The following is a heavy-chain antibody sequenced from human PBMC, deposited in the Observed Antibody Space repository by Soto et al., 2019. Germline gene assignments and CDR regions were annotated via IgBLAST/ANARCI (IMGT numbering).Heavy chain of an antibody. Sequence: GESLKISCKGSGYSFTSYWIGWVRQMPGKGLEWMGIIYPGDSDTRYSPSFQGQVTISADKSISTAYLQWSSLKASDTAMYHCASSPAYGSSWYGIPPDLSHGMDVWGQGTTVTVSS. CDR2: IYPGDSDT. CDR3: ASSPAYGSSWYGIPPDLSHGMDV. V-gene: IGHV5-51*01. CDR1: GYSFTSYW. D-gene: IGHD6-13*01. J-gene: IGHJ6*02.